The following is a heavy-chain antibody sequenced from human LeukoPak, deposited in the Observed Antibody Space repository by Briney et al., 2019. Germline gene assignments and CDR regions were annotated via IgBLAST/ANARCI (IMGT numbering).Heavy chain of an antibody. CDR2: ISWNSGSI. D-gene: IGHD6-13*01. V-gene: IGHV3-9*01. CDR3: AKDSGSGTIDY. J-gene: IGHJ4*02. Sequence: GGSLRLSCAASGFTFDDYAMHWVRQAPGKGLEWVSGISWNSGSIGYADSVKGRFTISRDNAKNSLYLQMNSLRAEDTALYYCAKDSGSGTIDYWGQGTLVTVSS. CDR1: GFTFDDYA.